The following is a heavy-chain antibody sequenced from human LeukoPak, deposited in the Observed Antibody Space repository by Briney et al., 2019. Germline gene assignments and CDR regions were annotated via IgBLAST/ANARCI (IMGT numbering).Heavy chain of an antibody. CDR3: ANWTEDYYYYGMDV. D-gene: IGHD1-1*01. Sequence: SETLSLTCTVSGGSISSYYWGWIRQPPGKGLEWIATIYYSGSTYYNPSLKSRVTISVDTSKNQFSLKLSSVTAADTAVYYCANWTEDYYYYGMDVWGQGTTVTVSS. J-gene: IGHJ6*02. CDR2: IYYSGST. CDR1: GGSISSYY. V-gene: IGHV4-39*01.